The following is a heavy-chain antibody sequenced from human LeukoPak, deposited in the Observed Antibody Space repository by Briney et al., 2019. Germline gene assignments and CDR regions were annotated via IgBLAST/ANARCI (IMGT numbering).Heavy chain of an antibody. CDR2: ISSSSSYI. CDR3: AMGIHQKNDY. J-gene: IGHJ4*02. D-gene: IGHD5-18*01. V-gene: IGHV3-21*01. Sequence: PGGSLRLSCAASGFTFSRFAMNWVRQAPGKGLEWVSSISSSSSYIYYADSVKGRFTISRDNAKNSLYLQMNSLRAEDTAVYYCAMGIHQKNDYWGQGTLVTVSS. CDR1: GFTFSRFA.